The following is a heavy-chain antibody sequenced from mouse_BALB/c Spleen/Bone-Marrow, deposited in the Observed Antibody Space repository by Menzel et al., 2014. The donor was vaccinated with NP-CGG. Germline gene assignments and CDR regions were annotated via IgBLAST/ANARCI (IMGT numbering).Heavy chain of an antibody. D-gene: IGHD1-2*01. V-gene: IGHV5-4*02. CDR1: GFTFSDYY. J-gene: IGHJ1*01. CDR2: INDGGSCT. CDR3: ARGVTTAPLYWSFDV. Sequence: EVMLVESGGGLVKPGGSLKLSCAASGFTFSDYYMYWVHQTPEKRLEWVATINDGGSCTYYPDSVKGRFTISRDKAKNNRCLEMSSLKSEDPAIYYCARGVTTAPLYWSFDVWGEGTTVTVSS.